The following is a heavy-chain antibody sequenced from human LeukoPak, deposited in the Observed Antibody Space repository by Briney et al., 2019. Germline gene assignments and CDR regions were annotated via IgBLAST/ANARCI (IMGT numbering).Heavy chain of an antibody. D-gene: IGHD3-10*01. CDR3: ARDLGSPRGFDY. J-gene: IGHJ4*02. CDR1: GFTLTQYC. CDR2: VCNDARRT. Sequence: GGSLRLSCVASGFTLTQYCMHWIRQAPGKGLVWLSRVCNDARRTNYADSVKGRFTISRDNAKNSLYLQMNSLRAEDTAVYYCARDLGSPRGFDYWGQGTLVTVSS. V-gene: IGHV3-74*01.